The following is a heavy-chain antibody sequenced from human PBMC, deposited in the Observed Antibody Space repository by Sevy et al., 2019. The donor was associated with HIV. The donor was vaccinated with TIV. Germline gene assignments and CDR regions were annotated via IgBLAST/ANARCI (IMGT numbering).Heavy chain of an antibody. CDR1: VFTFSKYS. V-gene: IGHV3-23*01. CDR3: AREGCTKPHDY. Sequence: GGSLRRSCAASVFTFSKYSMSWVRQPPGKGLEWVSTLSFGCGEINYADSVKGRFTISRDNSKSSVYLQMNNLRPEDTAVYYCAREGCTKPHDYWGQGTLVTVSS. CDR2: LSFGCGEI. J-gene: IGHJ4*02. D-gene: IGHD2-8*01.